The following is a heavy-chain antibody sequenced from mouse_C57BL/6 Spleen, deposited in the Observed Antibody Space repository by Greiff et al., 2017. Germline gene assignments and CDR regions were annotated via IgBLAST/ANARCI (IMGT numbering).Heavy chain of an antibody. CDR2: IDPETGGP. V-gene: IGHV1-15*01. D-gene: IGHD1-1*01. CDR3: TRRSSYGSSSFDY. Sequence: QVQLQQSGAELVRPGASVTLSCKASGYTFTDYEMHWVKQTPVHGLEWIGAIDPETGGPAYNQKFKGKAILTADKSSSTAYMELRSLTSEDSAVYYCTRRSSYGSSSFDYWGQGTTLTVSS. J-gene: IGHJ2*01. CDR1: GYTFTDYE.